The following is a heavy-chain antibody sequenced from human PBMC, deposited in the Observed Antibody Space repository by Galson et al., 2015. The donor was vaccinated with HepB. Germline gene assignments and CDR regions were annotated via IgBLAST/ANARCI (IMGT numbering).Heavy chain of an antibody. V-gene: IGHV4-31*03. D-gene: IGHD5-18*01. CDR2: IHYSGTT. CDR1: GGSLGSGGHY. J-gene: IGHJ4*02. CDR3: ARGSDYNYGSFDY. Sequence: LSLTCTVSGGSLGSGGHYWSWLRQHPGKGLEWIGYIHYSGTTHYNPSLRGRLTISEDKSKRHFSLQLSSLTAADTAIYYCARGSDYNYGSFDYWGQGTLVTVSS.